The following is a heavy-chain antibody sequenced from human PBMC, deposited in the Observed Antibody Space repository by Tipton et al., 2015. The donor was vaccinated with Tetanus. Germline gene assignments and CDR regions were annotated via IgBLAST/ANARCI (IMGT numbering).Heavy chain of an antibody. CDR2: MNPKGGTI. J-gene: IGHJ6*02. Sequence: QLVQSGAEVKEPGASVTVSCKASGYTFNNHDIFWVRQATGQGLEWLGWMNPKGGTIGSAQKFQGRFTMTRDTSINTAYMELTSLTSEDTAVYYCARGVEFAHYGVDVWGQGTTVTVSS. V-gene: IGHV1-8*01. CDR1: GYTFNNHD. CDR3: ARGVEFAHYGVDV.